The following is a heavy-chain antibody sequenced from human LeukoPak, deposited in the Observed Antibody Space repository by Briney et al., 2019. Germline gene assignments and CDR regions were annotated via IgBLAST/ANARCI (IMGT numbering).Heavy chain of an antibody. V-gene: IGHV3-73*01. J-gene: IGHJ4*02. CDR1: GFTSSDSV. D-gene: IGHD1-20*01. CDR2: IRSKGYNYAT. CDR3: TRQGPNWNDDFDY. Sequence: PGGSLRLSCAASGFTSSDSVMHWVRQASGKGLEWVGLIRSKGYNYATAYAESVKGTFTISRDDSKNTAYLQMNNLKTEDTAVYYCTRQGPNWNDDFDYWGQGTLVTVSS.